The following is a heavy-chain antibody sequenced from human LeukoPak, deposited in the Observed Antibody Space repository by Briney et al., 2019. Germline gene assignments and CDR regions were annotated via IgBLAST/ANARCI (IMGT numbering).Heavy chain of an antibody. Sequence: SQTLSLTCAISGDSVSSNSAAGNWIRQSPSRGLEWLGRTYYRSEWYNDYALSVKSRITINPDTSRNQFSLQLTSVTPEDTAIYYCARVGKVAGYNYGLDVWGQGTTVTVSS. CDR2: TYYRSEWYN. V-gene: IGHV6-1*01. J-gene: IGHJ6*02. D-gene: IGHD1-14*01. CDR3: ARVGKVAGYNYGLDV. CDR1: GDSVSSNSAA.